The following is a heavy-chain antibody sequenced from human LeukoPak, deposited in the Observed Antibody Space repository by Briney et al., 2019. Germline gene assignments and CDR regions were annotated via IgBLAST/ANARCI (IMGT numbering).Heavy chain of an antibody. J-gene: IGHJ4*02. D-gene: IGHD1-26*01. CDR2: INPSGGST. Sequence: ASVKVSCKASGYTFTSYYMHLVRQAPGQGLEWMGIINPSGGSTSYAQKFQGRVTMTRDTSTSTVYMELSSLRSEDTAVYYCARDLLSSSGSYRVSVYFDYWGQGTLVTVSS. CDR1: GYTFTSYY. V-gene: IGHV1-46*03. CDR3: ARDLLSSSGSYRVSVYFDY.